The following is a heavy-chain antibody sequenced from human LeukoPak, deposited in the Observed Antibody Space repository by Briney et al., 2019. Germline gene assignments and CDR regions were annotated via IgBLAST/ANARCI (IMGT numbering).Heavy chain of an antibody. Sequence: ASVKVSCKASGYTFTGYYMHWVRQAPGQGLEWMGWINPNSGGTNYAQKFQGRVTMTRDTSISTAYMELSSLRSEDTAVYYCARMIVVVPAARDFDYYYGMDVWGQGTTVTVSS. CDR1: GYTFTGYY. D-gene: IGHD2-2*01. CDR2: INPNSGGT. CDR3: ARMIVVVPAARDFDYYYGMDV. V-gene: IGHV1-2*02. J-gene: IGHJ6*02.